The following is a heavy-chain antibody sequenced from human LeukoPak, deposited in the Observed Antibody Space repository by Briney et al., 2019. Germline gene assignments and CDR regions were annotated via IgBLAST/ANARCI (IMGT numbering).Heavy chain of an antibody. Sequence: SVKVSCKASGGTFISYAISWVRQTPGQGLEWMGGIIPIFGTANYAQKFQGRVTITADESTSTAYMELSSLRSEDTAVYYCARDIIGAARQGNWFDPWGQGTLVTVSS. D-gene: IGHD6-13*01. CDR1: GGTFISYA. CDR2: IIPIFGTA. V-gene: IGHV1-69*01. CDR3: ARDIIGAARQGNWFDP. J-gene: IGHJ5*02.